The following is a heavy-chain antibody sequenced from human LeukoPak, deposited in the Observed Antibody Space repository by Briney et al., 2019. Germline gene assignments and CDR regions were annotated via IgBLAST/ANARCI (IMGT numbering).Heavy chain of an antibody. CDR3: ARVNPHCSSTSCYGGWFDP. D-gene: IGHD2-2*01. J-gene: IGHJ5*02. CDR1: GGSISSSSYY. CDR2: IYHSGST. Sequence: SETLSLTCTVSGGSISSSSYYWGWIRQPPGKGLEWVGSIYHSGSTYYNPSLKSRVTISVDTSKNQFSLKLSSVTAADTAVYYCARVNPHCSSTSCYGGWFDPWGQGTLVTVSS. V-gene: IGHV4-39*07.